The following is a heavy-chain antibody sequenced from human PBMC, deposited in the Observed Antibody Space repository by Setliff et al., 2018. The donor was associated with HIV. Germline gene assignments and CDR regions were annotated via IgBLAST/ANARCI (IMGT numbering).Heavy chain of an antibody. D-gene: IGHD5-12*01. CDR1: GGSISSGSYY. J-gene: IGHJ4*02. CDR2: IYYSGNT. CDR3: ARVVVERATIFDF. V-gene: IGHV4-30-4*08. Sequence: KPSETLSLTCTVSGGSISSGSYYWSWIRQPPGKGLEWIGYIYYSGNTYFNPALKSRITMSVDTSEDQFSLKLSSVTAADTAVYYCARVVVERATIFDFWGPGTLVTVSS.